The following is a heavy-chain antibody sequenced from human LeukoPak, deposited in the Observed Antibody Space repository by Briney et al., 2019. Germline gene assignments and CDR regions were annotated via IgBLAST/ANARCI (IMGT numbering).Heavy chain of an antibody. V-gene: IGHV3-74*01. Sequence: PGGSLRLSCAASGFTFSSYWMHWVRQAPGKGLVWVSRINSDGSSTSYADSVKGRFTISRDNAKNTLYLQMNSLRAEDTAVYYCAREAARFLEWYPNDAFDIWGQGTMVTVSS. J-gene: IGHJ3*02. CDR3: AREAARFLEWYPNDAFDI. D-gene: IGHD3-3*01. CDR2: INSDGSST. CDR1: GFTFSSYW.